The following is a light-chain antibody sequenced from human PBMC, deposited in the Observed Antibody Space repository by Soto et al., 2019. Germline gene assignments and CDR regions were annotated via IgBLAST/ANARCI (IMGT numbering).Light chain of an antibody. CDR1: SGDISGYNF. Sequence: QSALTQPASVSGSPGQSITISCTGTSGDISGYNFVSWYQQHPGKATKLLIYDVTNRPPGLSDRFSGSKSGNTASLTISGLQAEDDANYYCSSFTTSSTLVFGGGTKLTVL. CDR3: SSFTTSSTLV. CDR2: DVT. V-gene: IGLV2-14*03. J-gene: IGLJ3*02.